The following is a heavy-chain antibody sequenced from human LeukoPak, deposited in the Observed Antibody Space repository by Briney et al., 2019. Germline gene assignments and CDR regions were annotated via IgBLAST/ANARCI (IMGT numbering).Heavy chain of an antibody. V-gene: IGHV3-23*01. CDR1: GFAFGTFA. D-gene: IGHD3-22*01. CDR2: ISASGSKT. J-gene: IGHJ3*01. Sequence: GGSLRLSCVPSGFAFGTFAMNWVRQAPGKGLEWVSGISASGSKTYYGNSVKGRFTISRDNSKNTLFLQMNSLRAEDTARYFCARDQSPHYYDSSGYGAFNLWGQGTVVTVSS. CDR3: ARDQSPHYYDSSGYGAFNL.